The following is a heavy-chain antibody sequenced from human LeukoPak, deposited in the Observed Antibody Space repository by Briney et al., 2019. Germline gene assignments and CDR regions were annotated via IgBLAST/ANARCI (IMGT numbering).Heavy chain of an antibody. CDR2: INPSGGST. D-gene: IGHD2-2*01. V-gene: IGHV1-46*01. Sequence: ASVTVSCKASGYTFTSYYMHWVRQAPGQGLEWMGIINPSGGSTSYAQKFQGRVTMTRGTSTSTVYMELSSLRSEDTAVYYCARGRDIVVVPASFDYWGQGTLVTVSS. CDR3: ARGRDIVVVPASFDY. CDR1: GYTFTSYY. J-gene: IGHJ4*02.